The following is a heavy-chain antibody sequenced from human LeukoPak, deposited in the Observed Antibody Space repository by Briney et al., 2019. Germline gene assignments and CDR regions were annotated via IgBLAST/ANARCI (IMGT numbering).Heavy chain of an antibody. Sequence: GGSLRLSCAASGFTFSDYWMNWVRQAPGEGLEWVASIKEDGSDKYYVDSVKGRFTISRDNAKNSLYLEMNSLRAEDTAVYHCATDALSSTLPVLRYFDSWGPGILVTVSS. V-gene: IGHV3-7*01. CDR2: IKEDGSDK. CDR1: GFTFSDYW. D-gene: IGHD2-2*01. CDR3: ATDALSSTLPVLRYFDS. J-gene: IGHJ4*02.